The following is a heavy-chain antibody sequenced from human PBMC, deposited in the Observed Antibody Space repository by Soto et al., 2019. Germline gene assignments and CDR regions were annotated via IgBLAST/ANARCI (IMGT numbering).Heavy chain of an antibody. J-gene: IGHJ4*02. V-gene: IGHV4-31*03. CDR2: IYYSGST. Sequence: SETLSLTCTVSGGSISSGGYYWSWIRQHPGKGLEWIGYIYYSGSTYYNPSLKSRVTISVDTSKNQFSLKLSSVTAADTAVHYCARARSAGFDYWGQGTLVTVSS. CDR3: ARARSAGFDY. CDR1: GGSISSGGYY.